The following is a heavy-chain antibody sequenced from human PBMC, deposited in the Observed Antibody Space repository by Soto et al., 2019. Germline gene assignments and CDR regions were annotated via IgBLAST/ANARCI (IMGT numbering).Heavy chain of an antibody. D-gene: IGHD6-19*01. CDR3: ANSPQWRVTRY. CDR1: GFTFSSYA. Sequence: EVQLLESGGGLVQPGGSLRLSCAASGFTFSSYAMSWVRQAPGKGLECVSSISGSGGSTYYADSVKGRFTISRDNSKNKLYLQMNSLRADDTAVYYCANSPQWRVTRYWGQGTLVTVSS. V-gene: IGHV3-23*01. CDR2: ISGSGGST. J-gene: IGHJ4*02.